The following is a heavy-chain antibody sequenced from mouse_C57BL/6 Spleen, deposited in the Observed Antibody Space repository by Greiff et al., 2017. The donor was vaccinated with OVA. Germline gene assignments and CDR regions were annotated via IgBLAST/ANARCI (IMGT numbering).Heavy chain of an antibody. J-gene: IGHJ2*01. V-gene: IGHV1-82*01. D-gene: IGHD2-5*01. CDR1: GYAFSSSW. CDR3: ARSVSNYAFDY. CDR2: IYPGDGDT. Sequence: VHLVESGPELVKPGASVKISCKASGYAFSSSWMNWVKQRPGKGLEWIGRIYPGDGDTNYNGKFKGKATLTADKSSSTAYMQLSSLTSEDSAVYFCARSVSNYAFDYWGQGTTLTVSS.